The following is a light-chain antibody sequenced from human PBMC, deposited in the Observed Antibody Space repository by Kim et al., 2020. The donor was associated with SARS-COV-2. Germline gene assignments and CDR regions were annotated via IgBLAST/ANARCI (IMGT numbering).Light chain of an antibody. CDR2: DAS. CDR1: QSVSSY. CDR3: QQRSNWPGT. V-gene: IGKV3-11*01. J-gene: IGKJ2*02. Sequence: EIVLTQSPATLSLSPGERATLSCRASQSVSSYLAWYQQKPGQAPRRLIYDASNRATGIPARFSGSGSGTDFTLTISSLEPEDFAVYYCQQRSNWPGTFGQGTKLEI.